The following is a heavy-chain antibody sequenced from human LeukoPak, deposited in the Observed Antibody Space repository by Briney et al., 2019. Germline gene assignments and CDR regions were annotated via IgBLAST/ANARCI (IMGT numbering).Heavy chain of an antibody. J-gene: IGHJ4*02. V-gene: IGHV1-8*02. CDR2: MNPNSGNT. Sequence: GASVKVSCKASGYTFTSYYMHWVRQATGQGLEWMGWMNPNSGNTGYAQKFQGRVTMTRNTSISTAYMELSSLRSEDTAVYYCARGQLYGSGSYRIGYYFDYWGQGTLVTVSS. D-gene: IGHD3-10*01. CDR3: ARGQLYGSGSYRIGYYFDY. CDR1: GYTFTSYY.